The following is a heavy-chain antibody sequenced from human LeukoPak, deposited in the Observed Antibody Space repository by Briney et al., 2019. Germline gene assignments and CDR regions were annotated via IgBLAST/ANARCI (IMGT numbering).Heavy chain of an antibody. J-gene: IGHJ4*02. CDR1: GDSVRGDY. Sequence: SETLSLRCTVSGDSVRGDYWSWIRQPPGKRLEWIGYIYYTGNTTYNPSLKSRVTMSIDTSRKLFSLRLTSVTAADTAVYFCARHPGASFDSWGQGNLVTVSS. CDR2: IYYTGNT. D-gene: IGHD7-27*01. V-gene: IGHV4-59*08. CDR3: ARHPGASFDS.